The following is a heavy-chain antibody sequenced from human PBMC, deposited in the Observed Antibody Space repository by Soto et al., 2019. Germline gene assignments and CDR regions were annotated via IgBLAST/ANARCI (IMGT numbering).Heavy chain of an antibody. J-gene: IGHJ4*02. V-gene: IGHV1-69*01. Sequence: VQLLESGGGVVQPGGSLRLSCEASGFNFKKFAMGWLRQAPGQGLEWMGGITPSFGSPVYARKFQGRVTIAADHMILNNLRSDDTAMYFCATYFTAVAYFENWGQGTLVTVSS. D-gene: IGHD5-18*01. CDR1: GFNFKKFA. CDR3: ATYFTAVAYFEN. CDR2: ITPSFGSP.